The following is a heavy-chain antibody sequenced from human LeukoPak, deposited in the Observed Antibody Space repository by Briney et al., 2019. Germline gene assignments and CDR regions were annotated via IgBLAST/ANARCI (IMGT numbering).Heavy chain of an antibody. J-gene: IGHJ4*02. CDR1: GYTFSSYG. D-gene: IGHD5-18*01. CDR2: ISAYDGNT. CDR3: ARAVRGYSYAYLPY. V-gene: IGHV1-18*01. Sequence: ASMKVLYKASGYTFSSYGISWVRQAPGQGLEWMGWISAYDGNTDYAQNLQGRVTMTTDTSTSTAYMELRSLRSDDTAVYYCARAVRGYSYAYLPYWGQGTLVTVSS.